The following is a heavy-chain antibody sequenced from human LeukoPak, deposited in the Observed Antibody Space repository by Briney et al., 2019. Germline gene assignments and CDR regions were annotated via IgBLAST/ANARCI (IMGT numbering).Heavy chain of an antibody. CDR3: AREGFEKVTTRESLLRVDYYYMDV. CDR2: IIPIFGTA. J-gene: IGHJ6*03. Sequence: SVKVSCKASGGTFSSYAISWVRQAPGQGLEWMGGIIPIFGTANYAQKFQGRVTITADESTSTAYMELSSLRSEDTAVYYCAREGFEKVTTRESLLRVDYYYMDVWGKGTTVTVSS. CDR1: GGTFSSYA. D-gene: IGHD4-17*01. V-gene: IGHV1-69*13.